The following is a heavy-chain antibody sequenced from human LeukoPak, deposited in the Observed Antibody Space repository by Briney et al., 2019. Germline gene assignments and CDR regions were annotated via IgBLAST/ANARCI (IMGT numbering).Heavy chain of an antibody. CDR3: AKEGRSLQTY. J-gene: IGHJ4*02. V-gene: IGHV3-7*03. D-gene: IGHD5-24*01. CDR1: GFTFSDYW. Sequence: GGSLRLSCAASGFTFSDYWMHWVRRAPGKGLEWVANIKEDGTETYYVDSVKGRFTISRDNAKNSLYLQMNSLRVEDTAVYYCAKEGRSLQTYWGQGTLVTVSS. CDR2: IKEDGTET.